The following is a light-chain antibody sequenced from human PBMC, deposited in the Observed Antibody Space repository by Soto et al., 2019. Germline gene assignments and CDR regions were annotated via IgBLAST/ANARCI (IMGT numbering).Light chain of an antibody. CDR2: RAS. V-gene: IGKV3-15*01. J-gene: IGKJ2*01. Sequence: EIVMTQSPATLSVSPGGSATLSCRASQHVSSNFAWYRQKPGQAPTLVIYRASTRATGIPARFSGSGSGTEFTLTINSLQSEDFAVYYCQQYNNWPYTFGQGTKLEIK. CDR1: QHVSSN. CDR3: QQYNNWPYT.